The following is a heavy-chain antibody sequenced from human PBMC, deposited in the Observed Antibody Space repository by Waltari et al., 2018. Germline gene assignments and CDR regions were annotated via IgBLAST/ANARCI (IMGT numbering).Heavy chain of an antibody. D-gene: IGHD3-10*01. CDR1: GGSISSGGYY. Sequence: QVQLQESGPGLVKASETLSLTCTFSGGSISSGGYYWRWIRQHPGKGLEWIGYIYYTGRTDYNPSLKSRVSISVETSKNQFSLKLSSVTAADTAVYYCATNHYGTGKGWFDPWGQGTPVTVSS. V-gene: IGHV4-31*03. CDR3: ATNHYGTGKGWFDP. CDR2: IYYTGRT. J-gene: IGHJ5*02.